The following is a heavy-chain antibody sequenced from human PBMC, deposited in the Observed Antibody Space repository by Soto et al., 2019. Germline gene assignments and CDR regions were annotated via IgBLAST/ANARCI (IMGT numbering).Heavy chain of an antibody. V-gene: IGHV4-39*01. Sequence: ETLSLTCTVSVGSISSSSYYWGWIRQPPGKGLEWIGSIYYSGSTYYNPSLKSRVTISVDTSKNQFSLKLSSVTAADTAVYYCARHSYFDWLLYYWGQGTLVTVSS. D-gene: IGHD3-9*01. CDR2: IYYSGST. J-gene: IGHJ4*02. CDR3: ARHSYFDWLLYY. CDR1: VGSISSSSYY.